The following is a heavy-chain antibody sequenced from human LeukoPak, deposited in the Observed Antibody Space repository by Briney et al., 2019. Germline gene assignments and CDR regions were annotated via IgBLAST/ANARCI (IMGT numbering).Heavy chain of an antibody. CDR1: GYSFTSYW. Sequence: PGESLMIFCYGSGYSFTSYWISWVRQMPGEGLEGMGRINPSDSYTNYSPSFQGHVTISADKSISNAYLQWSSLKASDNAMYYCARPILTGYYSDAFDIWGQGTMVTVSS. CDR3: ARPILTGYYSDAFDI. CDR2: INPSDSYT. J-gene: IGHJ3*02. D-gene: IGHD3-9*01. V-gene: IGHV5-10-1*01.